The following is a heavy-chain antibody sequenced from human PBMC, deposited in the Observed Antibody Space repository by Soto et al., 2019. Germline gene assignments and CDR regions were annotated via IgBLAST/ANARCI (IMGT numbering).Heavy chain of an antibody. J-gene: IGHJ5*02. D-gene: IGHD3-3*01. CDR1: GYTFTGYY. CDR2: INPNSGGT. V-gene: IGHV1-2*02. CDR3: ARASPTYYDFWSGYFS. Sequence: QVQLVQSGAEVKKPGASVKVSCKASGYTFTGYYMHWVRQAPGQGLEWMGWINPNSGGTNYAQKFQGRVTMTRDTAISTAYMELSRLRSDDTAVYYCARASPTYYDFWSGYFSWGQGTLVTVSS.